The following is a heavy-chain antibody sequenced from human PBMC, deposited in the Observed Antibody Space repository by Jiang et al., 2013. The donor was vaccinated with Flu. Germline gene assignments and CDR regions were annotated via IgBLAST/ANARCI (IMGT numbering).Heavy chain of an antibody. V-gene: IGHV4-59*01. D-gene: IGHD2-2*01. Sequence: GPGLVKPSETLSLTCTVSGGSISSYYWSWIRQPPGKGLEWIGYISYSGSTNYNPSLKSRVTISVDTSKNQFSLKLSSVTAADTAVYYCARDDRSERYCSSASCYDGWGAMDVWGQGTTVTVSS. CDR3: ARDDRSERYCSSASCYDGWGAMDV. CDR1: GGSISSYY. J-gene: IGHJ6*02. CDR2: ISYSGST.